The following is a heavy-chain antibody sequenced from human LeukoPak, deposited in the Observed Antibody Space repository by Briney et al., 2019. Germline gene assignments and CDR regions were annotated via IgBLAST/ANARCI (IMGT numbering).Heavy chain of an antibody. CDR1: GYTLTELS. Sequence: GASVKVSCKVSGYTLTELSMHWVRQAPGKGLEWMGGFDPEDGETIYAQKFQGRVTMTEDTSTDTAYMELSSLRSEDTAVYYCARGVLRYFDWLIFYWGQGTLVTVSS. J-gene: IGHJ4*02. D-gene: IGHD3-9*01. CDR3: ARGVLRYFDWLIFY. V-gene: IGHV1-24*01. CDR2: FDPEDGET.